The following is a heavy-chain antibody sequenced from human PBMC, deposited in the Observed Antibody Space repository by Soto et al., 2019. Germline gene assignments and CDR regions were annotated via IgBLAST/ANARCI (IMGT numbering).Heavy chain of an antibody. CDR1: GFTFSSYA. J-gene: IGHJ3*02. Sequence: EVQLLESGGGLVQPGGSLRLSCAACGFTFSSYAMSWVRQAPGKGLEWVSAISGSGGSTYYADSVKGRFTISRDNSKNTLYLQMNSLRSEDTAVYYCAKVMYCPASGDDFDIWSQGTMVTVSS. CDR3: AKVMYCPASGDDFDI. CDR2: ISGSGGST. D-gene: IGHD2-8*02. V-gene: IGHV3-23*01.